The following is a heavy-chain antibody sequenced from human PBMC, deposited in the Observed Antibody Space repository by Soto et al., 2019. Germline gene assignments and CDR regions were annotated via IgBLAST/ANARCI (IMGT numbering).Heavy chain of an antibody. Sequence: QVQLVQSGAEVKKPGASVKVSCKASGYTFTSYGISWVRQAPGQRLEWMGWISAYNGNTNYAQKLQGRVTMTTDTSTSTAYMELRSLGSDDTAVYYCARDGSGFYRKYGMDVWGQGTTVTVSS. V-gene: IGHV1-18*01. CDR3: ARDGSGFYRKYGMDV. CDR1: GYTFTSYG. J-gene: IGHJ6*02. CDR2: ISAYNGNT.